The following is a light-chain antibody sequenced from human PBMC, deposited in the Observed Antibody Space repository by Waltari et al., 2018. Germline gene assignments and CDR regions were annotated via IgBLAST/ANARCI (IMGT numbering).Light chain of an antibody. J-gene: IGLJ2*01. V-gene: IGLV3-1*01. CDR1: RMGSKS. Sequence: SFELTQSPSVSVSLGQTATITCAGDRMGSKSVSGYKQKHGQPPVLVVYQDNRRPSWIPERFSGSNSGSTATLIISGTQAMDEADYYCQAWDSTTAVFGGGTKLTVL. CDR3: QAWDSTTAV. CDR2: QDN.